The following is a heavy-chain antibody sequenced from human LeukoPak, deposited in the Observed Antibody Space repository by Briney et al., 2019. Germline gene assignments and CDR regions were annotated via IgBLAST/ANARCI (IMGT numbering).Heavy chain of an antibody. Sequence: GASVKVSCKASGGTFSSYAISWVRQAPGQGLEWMGGIIPIFGTANYAQKFQGRVTITADESTSTAYMELRSLRSDDTAVYYCASIAEYSSSSALDYWGQGTLVTVSS. J-gene: IGHJ4*02. V-gene: IGHV1-69*01. CDR2: IIPIFGTA. D-gene: IGHD6-6*01. CDR1: GGTFSSYA. CDR3: ASIAEYSSSSALDY.